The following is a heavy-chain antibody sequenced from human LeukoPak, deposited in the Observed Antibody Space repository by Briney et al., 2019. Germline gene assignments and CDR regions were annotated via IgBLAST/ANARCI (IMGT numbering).Heavy chain of an antibody. CDR2: IRRGSNSYTT. CDR3: TRDGGEGGNSAFDI. J-gene: IGHJ3*02. Sequence: GGSLRLSCAASGFAFSDYILDWARQAPGKGLEWVGRIRRGSNSYTTEYAASVKGRFIISRDDSKNSLYLHMNSLQTEDTAVYHCTRDGGEGGNSAFDIWGQGTKVTVSS. V-gene: IGHV3-72*01. D-gene: IGHD3-16*01. CDR1: GFAFSDYI.